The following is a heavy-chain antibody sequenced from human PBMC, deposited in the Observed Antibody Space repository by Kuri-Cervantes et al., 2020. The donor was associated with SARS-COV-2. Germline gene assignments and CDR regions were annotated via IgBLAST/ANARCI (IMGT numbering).Heavy chain of an antibody. Sequence: GESLKISCAASGFTVSSNYMSWVRQAPGKGLEWVSVIYSGGSTYYADSVQGRFTISRDNSKNTLYLQMNSLRVEDTAVYYCAKDRDNTGRPYFFEDWGQGTLVTVSS. CDR2: IYSGGST. CDR1: GFTVSSNY. CDR3: AKDRDNTGRPYFFED. J-gene: IGHJ4*02. V-gene: IGHV3-53*01. D-gene: IGHD2-21*01.